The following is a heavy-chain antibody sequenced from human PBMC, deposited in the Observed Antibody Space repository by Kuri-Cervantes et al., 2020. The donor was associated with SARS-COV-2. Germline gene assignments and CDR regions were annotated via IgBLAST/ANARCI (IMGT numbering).Heavy chain of an antibody. V-gene: IGHV1-2*04. D-gene: IGHD3-22*01. CDR3: ARDLDSSGYGYYYYGMDV. CDR1: GYTFTGYY. Sequence: ASVKVSCKASGYTFTGYYMHWVRQAPGQGPEWMGWINPNSGGTNYAQKFQGWVTMTRDTSISTAYMELSRLRSDDTAVYYCARDLDSSGYGYYYYGMDVWGQGTTVTVSS. CDR2: INPNSGGT. J-gene: IGHJ6*02.